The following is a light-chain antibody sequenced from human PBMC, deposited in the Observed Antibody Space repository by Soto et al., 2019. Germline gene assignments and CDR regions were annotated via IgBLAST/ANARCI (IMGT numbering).Light chain of an antibody. CDR3: GTWDNSLGGMV. V-gene: IGLV1-51*01. Sequence: QSVLTQPPSVSAAPGQKVTISCSGSSSNIGNNYVSWYQQLPGTAPKLLVYDDNIRPSGLPDRFSGSKSGTSATLGITGLQSGDEADYYCGTWDNSLGGMVFGGGTKVTVL. CDR2: DDN. J-gene: IGLJ2*01. CDR1: SSNIGNNY.